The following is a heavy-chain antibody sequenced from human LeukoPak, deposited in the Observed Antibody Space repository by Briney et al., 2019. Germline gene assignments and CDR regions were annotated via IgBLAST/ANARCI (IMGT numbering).Heavy chain of an antibody. CDR3: ARPDGGALWFGELFPEAFDI. Sequence: GESLKISCKGSGYSFTSYWIGWVRQMPGKGLEWMGIIYPGDSDTRYSPSFQGQVTISADKSISTAYLQWSSLKASDTAMYYCARPDGGALWFGELFPEAFDIWGQGTMVTVSS. J-gene: IGHJ3*02. CDR2: IYPGDSDT. CDR1: GYSFTSYW. D-gene: IGHD3-10*01. V-gene: IGHV5-51*01.